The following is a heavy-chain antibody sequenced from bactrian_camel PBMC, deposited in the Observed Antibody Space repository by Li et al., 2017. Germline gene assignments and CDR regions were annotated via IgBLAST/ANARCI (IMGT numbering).Heavy chain of an antibody. CDR1: GATNSGYC. J-gene: IGHJ6*01. V-gene: IGHV3-3*01. D-gene: IGHD2*01. CDR3: AARGPYCYTKLSVRDFTY. Sequence: VQLVESGGGSVQTGGSLILGCTRSGATNSGYCTAWFRQAPGKEREMVASILASGSRPTYADSVKGRFTLSQDNAETTVYLQMNSLKPEDTAMYYCAARGPYCYTKLSVRDFTYWGQGTQVTVS. CDR2: ILASGSRP.